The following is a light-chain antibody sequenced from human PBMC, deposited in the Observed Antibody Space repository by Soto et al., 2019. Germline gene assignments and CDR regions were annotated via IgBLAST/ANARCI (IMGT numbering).Light chain of an antibody. Sequence: AIQMTQSPSSLSASVGDRVTITCRASQGIRNDLGWYQQKPGKAPKLLIYAASSLQSGVPSRFSGSGSGTDFTLTISSLQPEDFSTYYCLQDYNYTFGQGTKLEIK. V-gene: IGKV1-6*01. J-gene: IGKJ2*01. CDR1: QGIRND. CDR3: LQDYNYT. CDR2: AAS.